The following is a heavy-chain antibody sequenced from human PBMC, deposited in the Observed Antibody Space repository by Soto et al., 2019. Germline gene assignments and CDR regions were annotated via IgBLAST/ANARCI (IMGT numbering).Heavy chain of an antibody. J-gene: IGHJ6*03. CDR3: ARDEVVPAYESVYMNV. D-gene: IGHD2-2*01. CDR2: ISRSGSII. V-gene: IGHV3-11*01. Sequence: QVQLVESGGGLVKPGGSLRLSCAASGFTFSDYYMSWIRQAPGKGLEWVSYISRSGSIIYYPSSVKGRFTISRDNAKNYLYLQMNSLRAEDTAVYYCARDEVVPAYESVYMNVWGKGTTVTVSS. CDR1: GFTFSDYY.